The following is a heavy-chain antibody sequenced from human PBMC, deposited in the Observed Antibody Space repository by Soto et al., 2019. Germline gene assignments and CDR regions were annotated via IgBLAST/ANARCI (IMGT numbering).Heavy chain of an antibody. D-gene: IGHD4-17*01. CDR3: ARELGGTTVNTLFDH. V-gene: IGHV1-46*01. J-gene: IGHJ4*02. CDR1: GYTFTRYY. Sequence: ASVKVSCKASGYTFTRYYIHWVRQAPGQGLEWMGIVNPSGDSTNYAQKFQGRVTMTRDTSTNTVHMELSSLRSEDTAVYFCARELGGTTVNTLFDHWGQGTLVTV. CDR2: VNPSGDST.